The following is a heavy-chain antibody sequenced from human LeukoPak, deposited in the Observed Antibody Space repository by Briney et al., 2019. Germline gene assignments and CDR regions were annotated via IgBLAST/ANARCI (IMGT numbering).Heavy chain of an antibody. CDR1: GFTFSNYD. V-gene: IGHV3-13*01. CDR3: ARDPLTHIYCSSTSCYDDAFDI. CDR2: IGGGGDT. J-gene: IGHJ3*02. D-gene: IGHD2-2*01. Sequence: GGSLRLSCAASGFTFSNYDFHWVRQVTGKGLEWVSAIGGGGDTYYSAFVEGRFTISRENGKNSLFLQMNSLRAEDTAVYYCARDPLTHIYCSSTSCYDDAFDIWGQGTMVTVSS.